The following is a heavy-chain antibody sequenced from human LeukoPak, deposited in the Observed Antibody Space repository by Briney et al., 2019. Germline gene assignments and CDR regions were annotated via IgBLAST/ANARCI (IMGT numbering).Heavy chain of an antibody. Sequence: GRSLRLSCAASGFIFSTYAMHWVRQAPGKGLEWVAFISPDGNDKRYADSVKGRLTISRDSSENTLYLQIDRLGAEDAVVYYCAREGEGAFDVWGQGTMVTVSS. V-gene: IGHV3-30*01. CDR2: ISPDGNDK. D-gene: IGHD1-26*01. CDR1: GFIFSTYA. CDR3: AREGEGAFDV. J-gene: IGHJ3*01.